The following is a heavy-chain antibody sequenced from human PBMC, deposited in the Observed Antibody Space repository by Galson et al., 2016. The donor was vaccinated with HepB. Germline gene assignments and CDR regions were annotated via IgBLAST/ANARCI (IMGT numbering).Heavy chain of an antibody. CDR2: IYYSGST. J-gene: IGHJ3*02. Sequence: ETLSLTCSVSGGSVSSATYYWSWIRQPPGKGLEWIGYIYYSGSTNYTPSLKSRVTIPVDTTKNQISLKLSSVTAADTAIYYCARVGRGYAFDIWGQGTMVTVSS. CDR1: GGSVSSATYY. D-gene: IGHD3-10*01. V-gene: IGHV4-61*01. CDR3: ARVGRGYAFDI.